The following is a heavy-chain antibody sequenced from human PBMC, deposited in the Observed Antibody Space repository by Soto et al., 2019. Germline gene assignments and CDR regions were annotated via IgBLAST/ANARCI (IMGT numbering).Heavy chain of an antibody. CDR2: INHSGTT. J-gene: IGHJ5*02. CDR3: ARVSGQLSIRSNWFDP. CDR1: SGSLSGYY. D-gene: IGHD1-1*01. Sequence: SETLSLTCAVYSGSLSGYYWSWIRQPPGKGLEWIGEINHSGTTNYNPSLNSRVTISVDTSKNQFSLKLSSVTAADTAVYYCARVSGQLSIRSNWFDPWGQGTLVTVS. V-gene: IGHV4-34*01.